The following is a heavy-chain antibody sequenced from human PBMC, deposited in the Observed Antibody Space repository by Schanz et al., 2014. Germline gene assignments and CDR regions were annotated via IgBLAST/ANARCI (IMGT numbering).Heavy chain of an antibody. J-gene: IGHJ4*02. Sequence: EVQLLESGGALEQPGGSLRLSCAASGITFSDYAMSWVRQAPGKGLEWVSTIASGGSHTFYADSVTGRFTISRDSARNSLYLQMSSLRAEDTAVYYCARGTPFLCDYWGQGTLVTVSS. CDR3: ARGTPFLCDY. D-gene: IGHD3-16*01. CDR1: GITFSDYA. CDR2: IASGGSHT. V-gene: IGHV3-23*01.